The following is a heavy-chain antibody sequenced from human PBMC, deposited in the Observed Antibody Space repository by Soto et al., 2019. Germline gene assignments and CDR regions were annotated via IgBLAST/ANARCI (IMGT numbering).Heavy chain of an antibody. CDR2: IYYSGST. V-gene: IGHV4-59*01. CDR3: ARGTYYYGSGSYPDYYYGMDV. CDR1: GGSISSYY. J-gene: IGHJ6*02. D-gene: IGHD3-10*01. Sequence: ASETLSLTCTVSGGSISSYYWSWIRQPPGKGLEWIGYIYYSGSTNYNPSLKSRVTISVDTSKNQFSLKLSSVTAADTAVYYCARGTYYYGSGSYPDYYYGMDVWGQGTTVTVSS.